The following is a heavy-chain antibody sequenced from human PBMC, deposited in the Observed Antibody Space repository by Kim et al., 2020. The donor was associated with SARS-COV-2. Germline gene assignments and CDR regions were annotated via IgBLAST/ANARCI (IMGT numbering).Heavy chain of an antibody. D-gene: IGHD5-18*01. Sequence: PSLRSRVTISVDTSKNQFSLKLSSVTAADTAVYYCARRRGYSYGLEAFDIWGQGTMVTVSS. V-gene: IGHV4-59*08. J-gene: IGHJ3*02. CDR3: ARRRGYSYGLEAFDI.